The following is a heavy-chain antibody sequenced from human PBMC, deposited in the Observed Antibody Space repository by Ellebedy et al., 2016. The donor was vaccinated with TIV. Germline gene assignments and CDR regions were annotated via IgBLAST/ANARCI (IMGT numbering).Heavy chain of an antibody. V-gene: IGHV3-30*03. CDR3: ARGVYAFDV. D-gene: IGHD2-8*01. CDR2: ISYDGSNK. Sequence: GGSLRLXCAASGFTFSSYGMHWVRQAPGKGLEWVAVISYDGSNKYYADSVKGRFTISRDNSKNTLYLQMNSLRAEDTAVYYCARGVYAFDVWGQGAMVAVSS. CDR1: GFTFSSYG. J-gene: IGHJ3*01.